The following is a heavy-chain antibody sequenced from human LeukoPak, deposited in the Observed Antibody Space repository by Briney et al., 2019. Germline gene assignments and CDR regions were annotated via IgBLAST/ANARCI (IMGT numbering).Heavy chain of an antibody. J-gene: IGHJ4*01. D-gene: IGHD1-26*01. CDR2: IFYTGRV. CDR3: ARTVGARTFYFDH. CDR1: GGSISSGVYY. V-gene: IGHV4-31*03. Sequence: SQTLSLTCTVSGGSISSGVYYWSWIRQHPGKGLEWMGYIFYTGRVSYNPSLKSRITISVDSTRNHFSLEVSSVTAADTAVYYCARTVGARTFYFDHWGHGTLVTVSS.